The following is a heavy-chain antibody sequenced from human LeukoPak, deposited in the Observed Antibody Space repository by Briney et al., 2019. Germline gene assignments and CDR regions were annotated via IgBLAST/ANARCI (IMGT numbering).Heavy chain of an antibody. V-gene: IGHV4-59*01. Sequence: PSETLSLTCTVSGGSISSYYWSWIRQPPGKGLEWIGYIYYSGSTNYNPSLKSRVTISVDTSKNQFSLKLSSVTAADTAVYYCARVATGIASEEDYWGQGTLVTVSS. CDR3: ARVATGIASEEDY. J-gene: IGHJ4*02. D-gene: IGHD6-13*01. CDR1: GGSISSYY. CDR2: IYYSGST.